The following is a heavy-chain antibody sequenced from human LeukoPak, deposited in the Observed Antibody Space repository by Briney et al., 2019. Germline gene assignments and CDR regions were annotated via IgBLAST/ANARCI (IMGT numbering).Heavy chain of an antibody. CDR3: AREAVQETGYDYYGMDV. D-gene: IGHD3-9*01. V-gene: IGHV3-66*01. Sequence: GGSLRLSCAASGFTVSSNYMSWVRQAPGKGLEWVSVIYSGGSTYYADSVKGRFTISRDNSKNTLYLQMNSLRAEDTAVYYCAREAVQETGYDYYGMDVWGQGTTVTVSS. CDR1: GFTVSSNY. J-gene: IGHJ6*02. CDR2: IYSGGST.